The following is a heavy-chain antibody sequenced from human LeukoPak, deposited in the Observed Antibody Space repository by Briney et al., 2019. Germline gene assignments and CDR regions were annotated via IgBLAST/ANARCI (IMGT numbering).Heavy chain of an antibody. J-gene: IGHJ3*02. CDR1: GFTFSTYL. Sequence: GGSLRLSCSASGFTFSTYLMHWVRQAPGKGLEWVSAISGSGVNTYYADSVKGRFAASRGNSKNTLYLQMNSLRAEDTAVYYCARGRSGYGPFDAFDIWGQGTWVTVSS. D-gene: IGHD3-22*01. CDR3: ARGRSGYGPFDAFDI. CDR2: ISGSGVNT. V-gene: IGHV3-23*01.